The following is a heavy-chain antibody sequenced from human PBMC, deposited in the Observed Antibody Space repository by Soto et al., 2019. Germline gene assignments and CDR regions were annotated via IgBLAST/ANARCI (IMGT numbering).Heavy chain of an antibody. J-gene: IGHJ6*02. CDR3: ASQELRSSSTGYYYGMDV. CDR1: GGTFSSYA. CDR2: IIPIFGTA. D-gene: IGHD1-7*01. V-gene: IGHV1-69*13. Sequence: SVKVSCKASGGTFSSYAISWVRQAPGQGLEWMGGIIPIFGTANYAQKFQGRVTITADESTSTAYMELSSLRSEDTAVYYCASQELRSSSTGYYYGMDVWGQGTTVTVSS.